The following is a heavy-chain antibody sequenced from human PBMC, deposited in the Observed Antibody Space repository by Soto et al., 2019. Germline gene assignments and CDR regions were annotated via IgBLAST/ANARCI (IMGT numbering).Heavy chain of an antibody. CDR1: GGSIRSGGYS. V-gene: IGHV4-31*03. CDR2: IYYSGST. CDR3: SNVGPAAVSPLNYSFVDV. Sequence: QVQLQESGPGLVKPSQTLSLTCPVSGGSIRSGGYSWNWIRQHPGKGLEWIGYIYYSGSTYYIPSLKRRVTISVATSKNQLLLYLRSVTVGDTAIYYCSNVGPAAVSPLNYSFVDVWGKGTTVTVSS. J-gene: IGHJ6*03. D-gene: IGHD2-2*01.